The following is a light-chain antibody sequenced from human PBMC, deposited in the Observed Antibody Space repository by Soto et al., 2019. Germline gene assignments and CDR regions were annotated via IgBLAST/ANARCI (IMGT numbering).Light chain of an antibody. Sequence: QSVLTQPASVSGSPGQSITIACTGTSSDVGGYNSVSWYQQHPGKAPKLMIYDVSNRPSGVSNRFSGSKSGNTASLTISGLQAEDEADYYCNSYTSTSTPVVFGGGTKVTVL. CDR2: DVS. CDR3: NSYTSTSTPVV. J-gene: IGLJ2*01. CDR1: SSDVGGYNS. V-gene: IGLV2-14*01.